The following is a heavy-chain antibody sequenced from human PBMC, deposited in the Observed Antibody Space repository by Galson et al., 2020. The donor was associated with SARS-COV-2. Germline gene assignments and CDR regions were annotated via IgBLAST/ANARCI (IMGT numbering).Heavy chain of an antibody. Sequence: SGPTLVKPTETLTLTCTVSGLSLSDASVSWIRQPPGKALEWLAHIFSNDEKSYSPSLNSRPTIAKDTSKSQVVLTMTNMDPEDTATYYCARIVQHAFSWVLWFAIWGQGTMVTVSS. CDR1: GLSLSDAS. V-gene: IGHV2-26*01. CDR3: ARIVQHAFSWVLWFAI. J-gene: IGHJ3*02. CDR2: IFSNDEK. D-gene: IGHD2-21*01.